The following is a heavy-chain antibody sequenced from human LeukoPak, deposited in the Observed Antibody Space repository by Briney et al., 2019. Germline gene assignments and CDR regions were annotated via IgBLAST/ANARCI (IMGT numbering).Heavy chain of an antibody. CDR3: ARQGYSGGYYGDWLDP. CDR2: IYYSGST. Sequence: SETLSLTCTVSGGSISSSSYYWGWTRQPPGVGLEWIGSIYYSGSTYYNPTLKSRVTISVDTSKNQFSLQLRSVTAADTAVYYCARQGYSGGYYGDWLDPWGQGILVTVSS. J-gene: IGHJ5*02. V-gene: IGHV4-39*01. CDR1: GGSISSSSYY. D-gene: IGHD6-19*01.